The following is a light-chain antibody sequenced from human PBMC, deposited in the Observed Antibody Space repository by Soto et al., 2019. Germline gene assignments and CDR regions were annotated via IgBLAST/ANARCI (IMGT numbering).Light chain of an antibody. CDR3: QQYENLPT. J-gene: IGKJ5*01. V-gene: IGKV1-39*01. CDR2: AAS. CDR1: QSISNH. Sequence: DIQMTQSPSSLSASVEDRVIITCRASQSISNHLNWYQQKPRKAPKLLILAASSLQSGVPSRFSGSRSGPDFTLTISSLQPEDIATYYCQQYENLPTFGQGTRLEI.